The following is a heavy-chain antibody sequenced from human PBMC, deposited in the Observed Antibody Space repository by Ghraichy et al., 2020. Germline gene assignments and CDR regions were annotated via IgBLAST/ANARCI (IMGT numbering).Heavy chain of an antibody. Sequence: ASVKVSCKASGYTFTGYYMHWVRQAPGQGLEWMGWINPNSGGTNYAQKFQGRVTMTRDTSISTAYMELSRLRSDDTAVYYCARTIGVYSNEIDYWGQGTLVTVSS. D-gene: IGHD4-11*01. V-gene: IGHV1-2*02. CDR2: INPNSGGT. J-gene: IGHJ4*02. CDR1: GYTFTGYY. CDR3: ARTIGVYSNEIDY.